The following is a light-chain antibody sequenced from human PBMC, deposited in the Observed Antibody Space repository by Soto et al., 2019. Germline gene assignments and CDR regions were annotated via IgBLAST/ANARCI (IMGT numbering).Light chain of an antibody. CDR1: SSNIGSND. J-gene: IGLJ1*01. CDR3: GTWHSDSYV. Sequence: QSVLTQPASVSASPGQQVTIPCSGGSSNIGSNDVCWYQQVPGTAPKVLIYDNNKRPSGIPDRFSGSKSGTSATLGISGLQTGDEADYYCGTWHSDSYVLGSGTKVTV. CDR2: DNN. V-gene: IGLV1-51*01.